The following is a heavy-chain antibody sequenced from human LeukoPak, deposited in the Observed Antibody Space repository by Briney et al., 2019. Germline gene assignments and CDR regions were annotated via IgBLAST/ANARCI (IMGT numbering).Heavy chain of an antibody. Sequence: GGSLRLSCAASGFTFKSYGMHWVRQAPGKGLEWVAVISFDGGNEYYADSVKGRFSISRDKSNNTLYLQMSGLRAKDTAVYYCAKGLSRVRGLTYYGMDVWGRGTTVAVSS. D-gene: IGHD3-10*01. J-gene: IGHJ6*04. CDR1: GFTFKSYG. V-gene: IGHV3-30*18. CDR2: ISFDGGNE. CDR3: AKGLSRVRGLTYYGMDV.